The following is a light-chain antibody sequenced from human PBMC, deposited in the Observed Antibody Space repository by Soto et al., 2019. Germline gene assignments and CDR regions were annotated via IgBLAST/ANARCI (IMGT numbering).Light chain of an antibody. CDR1: QSLNRD. Sequence: EIVLTQSPGALSLSPGERATLSCRASQSLNRDLAWYQQKPGQSPRLLIHGASSRATGIPDRFSGSGSGTDFTLTISRLEPEDFAVYYCQQYGRPFGQGTKV. V-gene: IGKV3-20*01. J-gene: IGKJ1*01. CDR3: QQYGRP. CDR2: GAS.